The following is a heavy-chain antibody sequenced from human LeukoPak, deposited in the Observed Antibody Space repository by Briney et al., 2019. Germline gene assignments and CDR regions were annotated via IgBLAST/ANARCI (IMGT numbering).Heavy chain of an antibody. J-gene: IGHJ4*02. V-gene: IGHV3-15*01. CDR2: IKRKGDDGTI. Sequence: KPGGSLRLSCAASGFTFSNAWMGWVRQAPGRGLEWVGRIKRKGDDGTIDYAAPVKGRLSISRDDSKNTLYLQMNSLKSEDTAVYYCTAGTGRSDFDYWGQGTLVTVPS. CDR1: GFTFSNAW. CDR3: TAGTGRSDFDY. D-gene: IGHD3/OR15-3a*01.